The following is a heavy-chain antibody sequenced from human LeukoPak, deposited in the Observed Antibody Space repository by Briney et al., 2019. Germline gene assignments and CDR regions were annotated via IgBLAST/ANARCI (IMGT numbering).Heavy chain of an antibody. CDR3: ASGGPTRGTLDY. CDR1: GFPFSSYG. CDR2: LRKDATYS. V-gene: IGHV3-30*02. Sequence: PGGSLRLSCAASGFPFSSYGMYWVRQTPDKGLQWVAYLRKDATYSNYADSVRGRFTISRDNSKNALDLQMSSLRVEDTAVYYCASGGPTRGTLDYCGQGTLVTVSS. J-gene: IGHJ4*02. D-gene: IGHD1-26*01.